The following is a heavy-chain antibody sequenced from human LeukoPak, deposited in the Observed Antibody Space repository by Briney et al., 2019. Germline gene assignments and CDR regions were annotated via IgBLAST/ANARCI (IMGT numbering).Heavy chain of an antibody. J-gene: IGHJ6*02. D-gene: IGHD3-22*01. V-gene: IGHV4-4*07. CDR1: GGSISNSY. Sequence: SETLSLTCTVSGGSISNSYWSWIRQPAGKGLEWTGRMYVSGTTNYNPSLRSRVTLSIDTSTNQFSLRLRSVSAADTAVYYCARENYYDSSGYSEGMDVWGQGTTVTVSS. CDR3: ARENYYDSSGYSEGMDV. CDR2: MYVSGTT.